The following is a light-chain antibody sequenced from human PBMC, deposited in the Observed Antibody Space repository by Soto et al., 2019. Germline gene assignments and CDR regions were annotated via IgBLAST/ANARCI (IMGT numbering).Light chain of an antibody. CDR1: QSVSNK. V-gene: IGKV3-15*01. Sequence: EIVMTQSSATLSVSPGERATLSCRASQSVSNKLAWYQQKPGQAPRLLIYGASTRATGIPARFSGSGSGADFTLTISRLEPEDFAVYYCQQRSNWPPPITFGQGTRLEIK. CDR3: QQRSNWPPPIT. CDR2: GAS. J-gene: IGKJ5*01.